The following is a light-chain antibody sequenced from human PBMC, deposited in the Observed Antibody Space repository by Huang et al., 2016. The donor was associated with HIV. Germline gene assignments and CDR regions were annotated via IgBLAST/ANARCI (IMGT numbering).Light chain of an antibody. CDR3: QQSHTIPWT. Sequence: DIQMTQSPSSLSASVGDRVTISCRASQGISSYVNWYQHKPGEAPRLLIYGASTLQTGVPSRFSGSGSGTYFTLTISSLRPEDFATYYCQQSHTIPWTFGQGTRV. J-gene: IGKJ1*01. V-gene: IGKV1-39*01. CDR1: QGISSY. CDR2: GAS.